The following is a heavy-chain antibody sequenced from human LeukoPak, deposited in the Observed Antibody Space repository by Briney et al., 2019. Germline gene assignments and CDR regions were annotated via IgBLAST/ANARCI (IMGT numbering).Heavy chain of an antibody. D-gene: IGHD3-3*01. CDR3: ARECDFWSGYCKDY. V-gene: IGHV3-7*03. J-gene: IGHJ4*02. Sequence: GGSLRLSCAASGFTLSSDWMSWVRQAPGKGVERVAHIKQDGSEKYYVDSVKGRFTISRDNAKNSLYLQMNSLRAEDTAVYYCARECDFWSGYCKDYWGQGTLVTVSS. CDR2: IKQDGSEK. CDR1: GFTLSSDW.